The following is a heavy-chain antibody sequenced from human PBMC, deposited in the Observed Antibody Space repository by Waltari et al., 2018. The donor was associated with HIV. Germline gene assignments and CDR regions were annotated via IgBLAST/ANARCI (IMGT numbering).Heavy chain of an antibody. CDR3: ARDSPAFSRGTEELDY. D-gene: IGHD2-2*01. Sequence: QVQLVESGGGVVQPGKSLRLSCAASGFTFSRYAMQWVRQAPGKGLEWVAVIWHDANNQYYADSVQGRFTISRDNSKNTLYLQMNSLRAEDTALYYCARDSPAFSRGTEELDYWGQGTLVTVSS. J-gene: IGHJ4*02. CDR2: IWHDANNQ. V-gene: IGHV3-33*01. CDR1: GFTFSRYA.